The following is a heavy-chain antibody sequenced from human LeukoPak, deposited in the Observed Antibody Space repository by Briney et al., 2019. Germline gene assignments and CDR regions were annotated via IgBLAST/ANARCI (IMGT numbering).Heavy chain of an antibody. J-gene: IGHJ6*03. Sequence: SETLSLTCTVSGDFITAYYWSWIRQPPGKGLEWIGYVYYTGSTEYNPSLKSRVTISVDTSKNQFSLKLSSVTAADTAVYYCARGGSSGWYVQYYYYYMDVWGKGTTVTVSS. CDR3: ARGGSSGWYVQYYYYYMDV. CDR1: GDFITAYY. CDR2: VYYTGST. D-gene: IGHD6-19*01. V-gene: IGHV4-59*01.